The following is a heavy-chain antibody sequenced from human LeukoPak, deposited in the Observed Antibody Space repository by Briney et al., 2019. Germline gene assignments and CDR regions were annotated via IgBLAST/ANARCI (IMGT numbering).Heavy chain of an antibody. Sequence: ASVKVSCKASGYTFTNFAIIWVRQAPGQGLEWMGWINPYNDKTNYAQKLQGRVTMTTDTSTSTAYMELRSLRSDDTAVYYCARVGADIVATAGVDYWGQGTLVTVSS. D-gene: IGHD5-12*01. CDR3: ARVGADIVATAGVDY. V-gene: IGHV1-18*01. J-gene: IGHJ4*02. CDR2: INPYNDKT. CDR1: GYTFTNFA.